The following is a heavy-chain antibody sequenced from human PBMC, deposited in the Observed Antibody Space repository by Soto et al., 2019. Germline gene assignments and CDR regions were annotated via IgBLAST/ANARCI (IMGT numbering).Heavy chain of an antibody. D-gene: IGHD3-10*01. CDR3: ARDGGFGELLYYYYGMDV. J-gene: IGHJ6*02. CDR1: GGTFSSYA. V-gene: IGHV1-69*13. CDR2: IIPIFGTA. Sequence: ASVKVSCKASGGTFSSYAISWVRQAPGQGLEWMGGIIPIFGTANYAQKFQGRVTITADESTSTAYMELRSLRSDDTAVYYCARDGGFGELLYYYYGMDVWGQGTTVTVSS.